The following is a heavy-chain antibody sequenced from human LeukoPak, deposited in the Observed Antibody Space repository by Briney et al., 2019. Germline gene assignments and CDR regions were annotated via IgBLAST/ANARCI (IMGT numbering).Heavy chain of an antibody. CDR3: AKDRMTVFES. V-gene: IGHV3-30*02. CDR1: GLSLSNYD. D-gene: IGHD2-21*02. CDR2: IRYGGNYN. J-gene: IGHJ4*02. Sequence: GGSLRLSCTASGLSLSNYDIHWVRQAPGKGLEWVAFIRYGGNYNYYADIVKGRFTISRDDSKNTMFLQMTNLRPDDTAVYFCAKDRMTVFESWGQGTLVTVSS.